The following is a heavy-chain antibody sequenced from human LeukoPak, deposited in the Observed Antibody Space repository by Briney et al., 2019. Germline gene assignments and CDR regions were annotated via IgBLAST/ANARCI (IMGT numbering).Heavy chain of an antibody. CDR3: AKSGGSSGWLY. CDR1: GFTFSSYA. CDR2: ISGSGGGT. V-gene: IGHV3-23*01. J-gene: IGHJ4*02. Sequence: PGGSLRLSCAASGFTFSSYAMHWVRQAPGKGLEWLSGISGSGGGTYYAGSVKGRFTISRDDSKNTLYLQMHSLRAEDTAVYYCAKSGGSSGWLYWGQGTLVTVSS. D-gene: IGHD6-19*01.